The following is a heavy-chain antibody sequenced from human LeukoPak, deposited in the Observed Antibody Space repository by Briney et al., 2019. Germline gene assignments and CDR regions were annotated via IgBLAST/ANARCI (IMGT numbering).Heavy chain of an antibody. CDR1: GFTFSSYA. J-gene: IGHJ4*02. V-gene: IGHV3-23*01. D-gene: IGHD6-19*01. CDR3: AKTTTGYSSGRYPGWPVDY. Sequence: RGSLRLSCAASGFTFSSYAVSWVRQAPGKGLEWVSAISGSGGGTYYADSVKGRFTISRDNSKNTLYLQMNSLSTEDTAVYYCAKTTTGYSSGRYPGWPVDYWGQGTLVTVSS. CDR2: ISGSGGGT.